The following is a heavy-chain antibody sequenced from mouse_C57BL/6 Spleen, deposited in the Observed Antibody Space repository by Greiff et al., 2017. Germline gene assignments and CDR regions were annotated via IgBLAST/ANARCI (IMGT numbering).Heavy chain of an antibody. CDR2: INPNYGTT. CDR1: GYSFTDYN. V-gene: IGHV1-39*01. D-gene: IGHD2-2*01. CDR3: AGYDDLDY. Sequence: VHVKQSGPELVKPDAPVKISCKASGYSFTDYNMNWVKQSNGKSLEWIGVINPNYGTTSYNQKFKGKATLTVDQSSSTAYMQLNSLTSEDSAVYYCAGYDDLDYWGQGTTLTVSS. J-gene: IGHJ2*01.